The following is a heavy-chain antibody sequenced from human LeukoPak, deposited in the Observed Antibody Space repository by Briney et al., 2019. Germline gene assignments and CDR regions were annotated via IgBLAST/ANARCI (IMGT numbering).Heavy chain of an antibody. CDR1: GGSLSSGSYY. Sequence: SETLSLTCTVSGGSLSSGSYYWRWLRQPAGTGLEWIGRIYTSGSTNYNPSLKSRVTISVDTSKNQFSLKLSSVTDADTAVYYCARESVLLWFGEFPGGMDVWGQGTTVTVSS. V-gene: IGHV4-61*02. D-gene: IGHD3-10*01. J-gene: IGHJ6*02. CDR2: IYTSGST. CDR3: ARESVLLWFGEFPGGMDV.